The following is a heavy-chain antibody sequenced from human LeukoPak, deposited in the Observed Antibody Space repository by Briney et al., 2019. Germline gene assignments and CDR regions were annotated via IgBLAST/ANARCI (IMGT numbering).Heavy chain of an antibody. D-gene: IGHD3-10*01. V-gene: IGHV4-4*07. Sequence: SETLSLTCTVSGGSISDFHWSWIRQPAGKGLQWIGRIYGSGSTTYKPSLKSRLTMSVDTSKNQFSLKLSSMTAADTAIYYCARDSGTTGEVKFDPWGQGTLVTVSS. J-gene: IGHJ5*02. CDR2: IYGSGST. CDR3: ARDSGTTGEVKFDP. CDR1: GGSISDFH.